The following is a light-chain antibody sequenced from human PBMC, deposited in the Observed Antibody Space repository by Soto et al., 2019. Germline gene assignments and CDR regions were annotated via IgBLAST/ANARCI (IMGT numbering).Light chain of an antibody. V-gene: IGKV1-39*01. CDR1: QTIINN. CDR3: QQSHTART. Sequence: IQMTQSPSSLSASLLDRVTITCRASQTIINNLNWYQQKPGRAPKLLIYATSSLQSGVPSRFSGSGSGTDFTLTISSLQPEDFATYFCQQSHTARTFGQGTKVDIK. CDR2: ATS. J-gene: IGKJ1*01.